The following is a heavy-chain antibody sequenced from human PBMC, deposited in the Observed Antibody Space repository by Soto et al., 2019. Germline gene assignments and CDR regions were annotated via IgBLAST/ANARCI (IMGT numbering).Heavy chain of an antibody. J-gene: IGHJ6*02. CDR2: ISYDGSNK. D-gene: IGHD5-12*01. CDR1: GFTFSSYA. CDR3: AREAGDGYNHYYYYGMDV. V-gene: IGHV3-30-3*01. Sequence: GGSLRLSCAASGFTFSSYAMHWVRQAPGKGLEWVAVISYDGSNKYYADSVKGRFTISRDNSKNMLYLQMNSLRAEDTAVYYCAREAGDGYNHYYYYGMDVWGQGTTVTVSS.